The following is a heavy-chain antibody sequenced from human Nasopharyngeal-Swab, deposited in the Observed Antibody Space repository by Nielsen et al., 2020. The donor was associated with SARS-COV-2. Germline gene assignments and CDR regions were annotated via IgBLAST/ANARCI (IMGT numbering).Heavy chain of an antibody. V-gene: IGHV3-21*01. Sequence: GESLKISCAASGFTFSSYSMNWVRQAPGKGLEWVSSISSSSSYIYYADSVKGRFTISRDNAKNSLYLQMNSLRAEDTAVYYCVRGPYGDYFDYWGQGTLVTVSS. J-gene: IGHJ4*02. D-gene: IGHD4-17*01. CDR2: ISSSSSYI. CDR3: VRGPYGDYFDY. CDR1: GFTFSSYS.